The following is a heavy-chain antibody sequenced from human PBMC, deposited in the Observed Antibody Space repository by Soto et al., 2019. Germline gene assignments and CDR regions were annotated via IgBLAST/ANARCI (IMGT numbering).Heavy chain of an antibody. Sequence: PGGSLRLSCAASGFTFSGYAMYWVRQAPGKGLEWVAVISYDGNNKYYADSVKGRFTISRDNSKNTLYLQMNSLRAEDTAVYYCAKDRAGIGPWGQGTLVTVSS. D-gene: IGHD3-10*01. CDR2: ISYDGNNK. J-gene: IGHJ5*02. CDR1: GFTFSGYA. V-gene: IGHV3-30-3*01. CDR3: AKDRAGIGP.